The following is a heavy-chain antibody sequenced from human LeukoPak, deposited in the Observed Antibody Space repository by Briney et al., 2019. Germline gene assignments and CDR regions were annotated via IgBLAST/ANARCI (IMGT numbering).Heavy chain of an antibody. V-gene: IGHV3-49*03. CDR2: IRSKAYGGTT. CDR1: GFTFGGYS. D-gene: IGHD5-18*01. CDR3: TRGYSYGTG. Sequence: GGSLRLSCTASGFTFGGYSMSWFRQPPGKGLEWVGFIRSKAYGGTTEYAASVKGRFTISRDDSTSIAYLQMNSLKAEDTAVYYCTRGYSYGTGWGQGSLVTVYS. J-gene: IGHJ4*02.